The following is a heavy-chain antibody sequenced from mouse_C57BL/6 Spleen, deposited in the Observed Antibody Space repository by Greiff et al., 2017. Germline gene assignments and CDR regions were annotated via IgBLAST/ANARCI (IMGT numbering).Heavy chain of an antibody. CDR1: EYEFPSHD. V-gene: IGHV5-2*01. CDR2: INSDGGST. D-gene: IGHD1-1*01. J-gene: IGHJ4*01. Sequence: EVQRVESGGGLVQPGESLKLSCESNEYEFPSHDMSWVRKTPEKRLELVAAINSDGGSTYYPDTMERRFIISRDNTKKTLYLQMSSLRSEDTALYYCERQGPFGSSYPYAMDYWGQGTSVTVSS. CDR3: ERQGPFGSSYPYAMDY.